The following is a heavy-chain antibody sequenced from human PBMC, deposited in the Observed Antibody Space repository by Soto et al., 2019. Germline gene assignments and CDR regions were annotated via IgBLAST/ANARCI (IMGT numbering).Heavy chain of an antibody. CDR1: GLTFTNAW. D-gene: IGHD6-19*01. CDR3: STIRSGSRGDI. Sequence: PGGSLRLACAASGLTFTNAWLNWVRQAPGKGLEWVGRIKSEADGGTTDYAAPVRGRFTISRDGAKNMLYLQMNGLRTEDTAVYYCSTIRSGSRGDIWGLGTMVTVSS. CDR2: IKSEADGGTT. J-gene: IGHJ3*02. V-gene: IGHV3-15*01.